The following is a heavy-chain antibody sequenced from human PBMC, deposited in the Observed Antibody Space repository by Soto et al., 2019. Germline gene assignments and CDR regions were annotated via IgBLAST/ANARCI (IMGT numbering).Heavy chain of an antibody. V-gene: IGHV3-30*18. J-gene: IGHJ5*02. D-gene: IGHD3-16*01. CDR2: ISNDGTNQ. CDR1: GFTFNNYG. CDR3: VKDGGWIYVADQ. Sequence: QVQLVESGGGVVQPGRSLRLSCAASGFTFNNYGMHWVRQGPGKGLEWVAVISNDGTNQHYADSVKGRFTISRDSSKNTVDLQRNSLRPEDTALYYCVKDGGWIYVADQWGQGPLVTVSS.